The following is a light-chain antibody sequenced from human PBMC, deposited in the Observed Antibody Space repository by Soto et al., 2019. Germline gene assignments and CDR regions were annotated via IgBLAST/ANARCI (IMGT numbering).Light chain of an antibody. J-gene: IGLJ2*01. CDR1: KLGDKY. V-gene: IGLV3-1*01. CDR2: QDA. CDR3: QAWDTNPAPVV. Sequence: SYELTQPPSVSVSPGQTASITCSGDKLGDKYASWYQQKPGQSPVLVIYQDAKRPSGIPERFSGSNSGNTATLTISGTQAMDEADYYCQAWDTNPAPVVFGGGTKLTVL.